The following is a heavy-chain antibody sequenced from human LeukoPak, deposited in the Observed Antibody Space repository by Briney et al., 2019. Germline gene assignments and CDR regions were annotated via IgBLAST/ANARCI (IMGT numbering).Heavy chain of an antibody. D-gene: IGHD3-10*01. CDR3: ARGRGSGSYYNGPRYDY. V-gene: IGHV4-30-2*01. CDR1: GGSISSGGYS. J-gene: IGHJ4*02. Sequence: PSQTLSLTCAVSGGSISSGGYSWSWIRQPPGKGPEWIGYIYHSGSTYYNPSLKSRVTISVDRSKNQFSLKLSSVTAADTAVYYCARGRGSGSYYNGPRYDYWGQGTLVTVSS. CDR2: IYHSGST.